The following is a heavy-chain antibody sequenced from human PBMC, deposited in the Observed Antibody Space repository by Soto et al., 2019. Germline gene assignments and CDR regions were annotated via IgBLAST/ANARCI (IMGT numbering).Heavy chain of an antibody. CDR1: GGSISGYY. Sequence: SETLSLTCTVSGGSISGYYWSWIRQPPGKGLEWIGYIYSSGSTNYNPSLKSRVTISVDTSKNQFSLKLTSVTAADTAVYYCARQPYGSGGTCYSVYWFDPWGQGTLVTVSS. CDR2: IYSSGST. V-gene: IGHV4-59*01. D-gene: IGHD2-15*01. CDR3: ARQPYGSGGTCYSVYWFDP. J-gene: IGHJ5*02.